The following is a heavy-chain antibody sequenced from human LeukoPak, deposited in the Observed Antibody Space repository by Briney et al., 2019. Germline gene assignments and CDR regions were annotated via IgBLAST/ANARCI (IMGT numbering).Heavy chain of an antibody. CDR1: GFTFSSLA. Sequence: GGSLRLSCAASGFTFSSLAMHWVRQAPGKGLEWVAVISSDVSRQYYADSVKGRFTLSRDNPKSTLYLQMNSLRAEDTAVYYCSGFGGPLDYWGQGTLVTVSS. CDR2: ISSDVSRQ. D-gene: IGHD3-10*01. CDR3: SGFGGPLDY. V-gene: IGHV3-30*04. J-gene: IGHJ4*02.